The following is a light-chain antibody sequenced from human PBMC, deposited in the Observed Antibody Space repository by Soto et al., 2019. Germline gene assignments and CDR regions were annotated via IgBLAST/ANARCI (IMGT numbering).Light chain of an antibody. V-gene: IGLV2-23*02. J-gene: IGLJ3*02. CDR3: CSYAGSGKVV. CDR2: EVS. Sequence: QSVLTQPASVSGSLGQSISISCTGTSSDIGSYNLVSWYQQYPGKAPKLIILEVSERPSGVSNRFSGSKSGDTASLTISGLQAEDEADYYCCSYAGSGKVVFGGGTKLTVL. CDR1: SSDIGSYNL.